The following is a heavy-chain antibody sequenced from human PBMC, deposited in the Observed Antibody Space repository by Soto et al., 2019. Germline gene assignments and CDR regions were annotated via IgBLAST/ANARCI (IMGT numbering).Heavy chain of an antibody. Sequence: QVQLQQWGAGLLKPSETLSLTCAVYGGSFSGYYWSWIRQPPGKGLEWIGEINHSGSTNYNSSLKSRVTISVDTSKNQFSLKLSSVTAADTAVYYCARPLRSWNYVGGSWFDPWGQGTLVTVSS. CDR2: INHSGST. J-gene: IGHJ5*02. V-gene: IGHV4-34*01. CDR1: GGSFSGYY. D-gene: IGHD1-7*01. CDR3: ARPLRSWNYVGGSWFDP.